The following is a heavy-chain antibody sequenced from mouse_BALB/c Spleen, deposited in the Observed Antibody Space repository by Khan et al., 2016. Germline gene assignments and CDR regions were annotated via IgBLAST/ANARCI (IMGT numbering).Heavy chain of an antibody. J-gene: IGHJ3*01. CDR1: GYSITSDYA. D-gene: IGHD2-10*02. Sequence: EVQLQESGPGLVKPSQSLSLTCTITGYSITSDYAWNWIRQFPGNKLEWMGYISYSGSTSHNPSLKSRISITRDTSKNQFFLQLNSVTTEDTATYYCARRYGNYWFAYWGQGTLVTVSA. V-gene: IGHV3-2*02. CDR2: ISYSGST. CDR3: ARRYGNYWFAY.